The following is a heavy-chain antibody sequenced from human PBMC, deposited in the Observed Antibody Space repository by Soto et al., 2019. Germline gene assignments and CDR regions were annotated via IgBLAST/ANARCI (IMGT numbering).Heavy chain of an antibody. CDR3: ARREIQGPIDY. D-gene: IGHD1-26*01. V-gene: IGHV4-28*01. J-gene: IGHJ4*02. CDR1: SYSISRSNW. CDR2: LYYSXTN. Sequence: XXTLSLTCAFSSYSISRSNWWGWVRQPPGKGLESIGXLYYSXTNYYKPSLKXXVTMSVDTSKNQISLKLTSVKAVDKDVYYCARREIQGPIDYWGQGTLVTVYS.